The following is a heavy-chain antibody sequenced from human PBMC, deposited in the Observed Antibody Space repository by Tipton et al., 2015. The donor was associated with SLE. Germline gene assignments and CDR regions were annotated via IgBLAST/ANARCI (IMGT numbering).Heavy chain of an antibody. V-gene: IGHV4-59*11. Sequence: TLSLTCSVSGGSIRGHYWNWVRQPPGKGLEWIGNINYSGSTKYNPPLKSRVTISVDTSKNQFSLKMSSVTAADTAVYYCARGVLDFWGQGTLVTVSS. CDR1: GGSIRGHY. J-gene: IGHJ4*02. CDR2: INYSGST. CDR3: ARGVLDF.